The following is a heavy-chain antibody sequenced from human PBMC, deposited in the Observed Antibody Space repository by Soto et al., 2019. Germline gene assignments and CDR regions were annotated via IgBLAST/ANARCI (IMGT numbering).Heavy chain of an antibody. D-gene: IGHD3-10*01. V-gene: IGHV3-23*01. CDR1: GFTFSTYA. Sequence: PGGSLRLSCLSSGFTFSTYAMHWVRQAPGKGLEWVSAISGSGGSTYYADSVKGRFTISRDNSKNTLYLQMNSLRAEDTAVYYCAKLLWFGELLYTYYFDYWGQGTLVTVSS. J-gene: IGHJ4*02. CDR2: ISGSGGST. CDR3: AKLLWFGELLYTYYFDY.